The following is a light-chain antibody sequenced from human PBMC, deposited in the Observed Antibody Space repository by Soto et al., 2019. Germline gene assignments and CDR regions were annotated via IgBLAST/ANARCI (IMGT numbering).Light chain of an antibody. Sequence: QSALTQPPSVSGSPGQSVTISCTGTSSDVGSYNRVSWYQQPPGTAPKLMIYDVSNRPSGVPDRFSGSKSGNTASLTISGLQAEDEADYYCSSYTSSSPVVFGGGTQLTVL. V-gene: IGLV2-18*02. CDR3: SSYTSSSPVV. CDR2: DVS. J-gene: IGLJ2*01. CDR1: SSDVGSYNR.